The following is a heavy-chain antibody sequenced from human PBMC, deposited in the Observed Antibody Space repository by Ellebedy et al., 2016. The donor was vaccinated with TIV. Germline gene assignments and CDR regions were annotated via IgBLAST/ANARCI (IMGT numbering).Heavy chain of an antibody. CDR2: FDPEDGET. CDR3: ARDRYSSSSILGY. J-gene: IGHJ4*02. V-gene: IGHV1-24*01. D-gene: IGHD6-13*01. Sequence: ASVKVSXXVSGYTLTELSMHWVRQAPGKGLEWMGGFDPEDGETIYAQKFQGRVTITRDTSASTAYMELSSLRSEDTAVYYCARDRYSSSSILGYWGQGTLVTVSS. CDR1: GYTLTELS.